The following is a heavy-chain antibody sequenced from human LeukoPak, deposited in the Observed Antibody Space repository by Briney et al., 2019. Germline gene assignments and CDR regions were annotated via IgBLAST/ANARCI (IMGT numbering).Heavy chain of an antibody. Sequence: GGSLRLSCAASGFTFSSYGMHWVRQAPGKGLEWVAIIRYDGSNKYYADSVKGRFTISRDNSKNTLYLQMNSLRAEDTAVYYCAKRDCTNGVCHIDYWGQGTLVTVSS. D-gene: IGHD2-8*01. CDR1: GFTFSSYG. CDR3: AKRDCTNGVCHIDY. J-gene: IGHJ4*02. CDR2: IRYDGSNK. V-gene: IGHV3-30*02.